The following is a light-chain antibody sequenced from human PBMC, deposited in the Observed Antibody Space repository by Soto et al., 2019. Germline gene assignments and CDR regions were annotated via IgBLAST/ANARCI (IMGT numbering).Light chain of an antibody. CDR1: SSDVGGYNY. CDR2: EVS. J-gene: IGLJ1*01. V-gene: IGLV2-8*01. CDR3: ISYALTAYV. Sequence: QSALTQPPSASGSPGQSVTISCTGTSSDVGGYNYVSWYQQHPGKAPKLIIYEVSKRPSGVPDRFSGSKSGNTASLTVSGFQAEDEADYYCISYALTAYVFGTGTKVTVL.